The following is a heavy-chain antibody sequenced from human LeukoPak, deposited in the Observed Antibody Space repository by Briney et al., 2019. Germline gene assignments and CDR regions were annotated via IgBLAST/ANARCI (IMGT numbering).Heavy chain of an antibody. CDR1: GFTFSGYD. CDR3: AKGESFAFAM. CDR2: ISRSGPT. Sequence: GGSLRLSWAASGFTFSGYDMQWVRQAPGKGLEWVSGISRSGPTYYRDSVKGRFTISRDNSKDTLYLQMDSLRAEDTATYYCAKGESFAFAMWGQGTMVTVSS. J-gene: IGHJ3*02. V-gene: IGHV3-23*01.